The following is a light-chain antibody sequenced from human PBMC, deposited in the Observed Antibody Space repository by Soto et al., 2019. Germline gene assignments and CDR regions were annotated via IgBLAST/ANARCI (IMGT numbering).Light chain of an antibody. J-gene: IGKJ1*01. CDR1: QGIGNF. Sequence: DIQXXXXPXXLSASIGDKVTITCRASQGIGNFLAWYQQKPGKPPKLLMYAASSLQSGVPSRFSGSGVGTDFTLTISSLQPEDVASYYCQKYDSAPWTFGQGTKVEIK. V-gene: IGKV1-27*01. CDR2: AAS. CDR3: QKYDSAPWT.